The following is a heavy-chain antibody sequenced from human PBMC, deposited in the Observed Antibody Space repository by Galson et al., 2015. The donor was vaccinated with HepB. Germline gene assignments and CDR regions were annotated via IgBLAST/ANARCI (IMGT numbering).Heavy chain of an antibody. CDR2: ISGVGISA. CDR3: AKGRSTSWPPFDS. CDR1: TFTFSSYA. Sequence: SLRLSCAASTFTFSSYAMNWVRQAPGKGLEWVSSISGVGISAYYADSAKGRFTISRDNSKNTLYLQMNSLRAEDTAVYYCAKGRSTSWPPFDSWGQGTLVTVSS. D-gene: IGHD2-2*01. V-gene: IGHV3-23*01. J-gene: IGHJ4*02.